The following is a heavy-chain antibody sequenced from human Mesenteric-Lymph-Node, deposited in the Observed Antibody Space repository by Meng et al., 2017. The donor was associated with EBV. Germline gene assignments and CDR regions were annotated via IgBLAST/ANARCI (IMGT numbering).Heavy chain of an antibody. CDR1: GDSVSTTTYY. CDR3: ARLDRWELLRGLVY. Sequence: QVQLEESGPGLVKPSETLSPPCTLSGDSVSTTTYYWTWVRQPPGKGLEWIGYIFYTGNTNYNPSLKGRVSILIDTSKNQFSLKLSSVTAADTAVYYCARLDRWELLRGLVYWGQGTLVTVSS. J-gene: IGHJ4*02. CDR2: IFYTGNT. D-gene: IGHD1-26*01. V-gene: IGHV4-61*01.